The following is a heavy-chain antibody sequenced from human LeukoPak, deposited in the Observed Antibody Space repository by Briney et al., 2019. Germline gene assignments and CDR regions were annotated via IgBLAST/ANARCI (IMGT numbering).Heavy chain of an antibody. D-gene: IGHD6-19*01. CDR2: ITGSGGST. CDR3: AKDDHGGSGWRDYFDY. Sequence: GGSLRLSCAASGFTFSSYDMSWVRQAPGKGLEWVSAITGSGGSTYYADSVKGRFTISRDNSKNTLYLQMNSLRAEDTAVYYCAKDDHGGSGWRDYFDYWGQGTLVTVSS. CDR1: GFTFSSYD. J-gene: IGHJ4*02. V-gene: IGHV3-23*01.